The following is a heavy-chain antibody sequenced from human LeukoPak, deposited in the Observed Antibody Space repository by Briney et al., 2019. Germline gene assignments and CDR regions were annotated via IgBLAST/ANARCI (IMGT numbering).Heavy chain of an antibody. D-gene: IGHD5-12*01. CDR3: ARDPRYSGYDHYYMDV. J-gene: IGHJ6*03. Sequence: GGSLRLSCAASGFTFSSYSINWVRQAPGKGLEWVSYISGSSSTIYYADSVKGRFTISRDNAKNSLYLQMNSLRAEDTAVYYCARDPRYSGYDHYYMDVWGKGTTVTVSS. CDR1: GFTFSSYS. CDR2: ISGSSSTI. V-gene: IGHV3-48*01.